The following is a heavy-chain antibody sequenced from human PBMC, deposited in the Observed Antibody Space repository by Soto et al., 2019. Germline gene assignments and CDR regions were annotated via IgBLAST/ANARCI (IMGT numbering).Heavy chain of an antibody. J-gene: IGHJ5*02. CDR2: IYYSGST. CDR1: GGSISSSSYY. CDR3: AGLLSYYDILTGYYRSWFDP. D-gene: IGHD3-9*01. V-gene: IGHV4-39*01. Sequence: SETLSLTCTVSGGSISSSSYYWGWIRQPPGKGLEWIGSIYYSGSTYYNPSLKSRVTISVDTSKNQFSLKLSSVTAADTAVYYCAGLLSYYDILTGYYRSWFDPWGQGTLVTVSS.